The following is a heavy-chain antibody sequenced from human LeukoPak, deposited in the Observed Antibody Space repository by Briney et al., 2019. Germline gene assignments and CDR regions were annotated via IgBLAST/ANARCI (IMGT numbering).Heavy chain of an antibody. CDR1: GYSIRSGYY. Sequence: PSETLSLTCTVSGYSIRSGYYWGWIRQFPGKGLEWIGSLYHRGNTFYNRSLKSRVTISVDTPKNQFSLKLSSVTAADTAVYYCARDGYYGSGSYYNNDYYYYGMDVWGQGTTVTVSS. CDR2: LYHRGNT. J-gene: IGHJ6*02. V-gene: IGHV4-38-2*02. CDR3: ARDGYYGSGSYYNNDYYYYGMDV. D-gene: IGHD3-10*01.